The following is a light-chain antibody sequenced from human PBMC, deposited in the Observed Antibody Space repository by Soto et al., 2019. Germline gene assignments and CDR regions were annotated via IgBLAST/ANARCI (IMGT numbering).Light chain of an antibody. CDR3: QQLKSYPIT. Sequence: DIQLTQSPSFLSASVEDRVTIACRASQGISSYLAWYQQKPGKAPKLLVYAASTLQSGVPSRFSGSGSGTEFTLTISSLQPEDSATYYCQQLKSYPITFGQGTRLEIK. V-gene: IGKV1-9*01. CDR1: QGISSY. CDR2: AAS. J-gene: IGKJ5*01.